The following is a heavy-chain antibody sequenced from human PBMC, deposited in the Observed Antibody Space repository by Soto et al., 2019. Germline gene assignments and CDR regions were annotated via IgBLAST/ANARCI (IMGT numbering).Heavy chain of an antibody. V-gene: IGHV4-34*09. J-gene: IGHJ5*02. CDR3: ARDKELGGWFDP. CDR2: INYSGST. CDR1: GVSFSGYY. D-gene: IGHD3-16*01. Sequence: PSETLSLTCAVYGVSFSGYYWSWIRQPPGKGLEWIGEINYSGSTYYNPSLKSRVTISVDTSKNQFSLKLSSVTAADTAVYYCARDKELGGWFDPWGQGTLVTVSS.